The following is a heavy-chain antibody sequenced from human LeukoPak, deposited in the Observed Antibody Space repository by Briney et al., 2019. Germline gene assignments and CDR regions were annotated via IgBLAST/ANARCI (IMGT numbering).Heavy chain of an antibody. J-gene: IGHJ4*02. CDR2: IYYSGST. CDR1: GGSISSYY. Sequence: PSETLSLTCTVSGGSISSYYWSWIRQPPGKGLEWIGYIYYSGSTNYNPSLKSRVTISVDTSKNQFSLKLSSVTAADTAVYYCAGDQGGGYSSAIDYWGQGTLVTVSS. D-gene: IGHD3-22*01. CDR3: AGDQGGGYSSAIDY. V-gene: IGHV4-59*12.